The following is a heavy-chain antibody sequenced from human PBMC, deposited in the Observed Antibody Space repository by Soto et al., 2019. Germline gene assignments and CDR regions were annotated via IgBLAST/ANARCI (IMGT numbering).Heavy chain of an antibody. J-gene: IGHJ5*02. CDR3: AILSLGLDP. D-gene: IGHD3-16*01. CDR2: INAVGSGT. CDR1: GFPFNTYW. V-gene: IGHV3-74*01. Sequence: PGGSLRLSCAASGFPFNTYWMHWVRQAPGEGLVWVSRINAVGSGTTYADSVKGRFTVSRDNANNMLYLQMNSLRAEDTAVYYCAILSLGLDPWGQGTLVTVSS.